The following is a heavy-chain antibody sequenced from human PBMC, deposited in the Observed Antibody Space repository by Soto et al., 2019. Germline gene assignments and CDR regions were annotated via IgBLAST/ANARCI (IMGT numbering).Heavy chain of an antibody. Sequence: QAQLQESGPRLARPSDTLSLTCTVSGGALSGYYWTWIRQPPARGLEWIGYIHYTGTTHYNPSLRSRVSSPVHTSKNQLSLTLDSVTAADTAVYFCARVPSAVAAPSMDVWGRGTTVTVSS. CDR2: IHYTGTT. CDR3: ARVPSAVAAPSMDV. CDR1: GGALSGYY. V-gene: IGHV4-59*01. D-gene: IGHD6-13*01. J-gene: IGHJ6*02.